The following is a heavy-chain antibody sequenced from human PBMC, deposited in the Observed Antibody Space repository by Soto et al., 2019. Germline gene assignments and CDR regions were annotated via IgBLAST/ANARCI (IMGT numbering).Heavy chain of an antibody. D-gene: IGHD6-19*01. CDR3: ARGLYSSGWFRDDAFDI. CDR2: IWYDGSNK. CDR1: GFTFSSYG. V-gene: IGHV3-33*01. J-gene: IGHJ3*02. Sequence: GWSLRLSCAASGFTFSSYGMHWVRRAPGKGLEWVAVIWYDGSNKYYADSVKGRFTISRDNSKNTLYLQMNSLRAEDTAVYYCARGLYSSGWFRDDAFDIWGQGTMVTVSS.